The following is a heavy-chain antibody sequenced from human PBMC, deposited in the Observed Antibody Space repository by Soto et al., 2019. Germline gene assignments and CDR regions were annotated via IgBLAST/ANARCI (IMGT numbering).Heavy chain of an antibody. CDR3: ARTHRSSGGWFDP. J-gene: IGHJ5*02. Sequence: SETLSLTCTVSGGSISSYCWSWIRRPPGKGLEWIGYIYYSGSTNYNPSLKSRVTISVDTSKNQFSLKLSSVTAADTAVYYCARTHRSSGGWFDPWGQGTLVTVSS. CDR1: GGSISSYC. V-gene: IGHV4-59*01. D-gene: IGHD6-19*01. CDR2: IYYSGST.